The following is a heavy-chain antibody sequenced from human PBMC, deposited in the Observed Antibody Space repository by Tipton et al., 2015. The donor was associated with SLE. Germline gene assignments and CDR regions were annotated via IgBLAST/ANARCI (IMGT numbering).Heavy chain of an antibody. J-gene: IGHJ4*02. Sequence: TLSLTCTVSGGSITMSSYFWGWIRQPPGKGLEWIGSMFYTGSTYYSPSFQGRLTISVDTSKNQFSLKLTSVTAADTAVYYCVRLRSKVLIDYWGQGTLVTVSS. CDR3: VRLRSKVLIDY. V-gene: IGHV4-39*07. D-gene: IGHD2-8*01. CDR1: GGSITMSSYF. CDR2: MFYTGST.